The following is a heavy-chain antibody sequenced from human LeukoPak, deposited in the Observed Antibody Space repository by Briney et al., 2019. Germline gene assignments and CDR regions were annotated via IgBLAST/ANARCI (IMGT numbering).Heavy chain of an antibody. J-gene: IGHJ4*02. V-gene: IGHV4-59*11. CDR1: GGSISRHY. CDR2: IYYRGST. Sequence: SETVSLMCTLWGGSISRHYERCMRHPPGKALEGSGYIYYRGSTNYNPTLQSRVTISVDTSNNQFSLKPRSVTAADTAVYYCARYTGDGYYYARFDYWGQGTLVTVSS. D-gene: IGHD3-22*01. CDR3: ARYTGDGYYYARFDY.